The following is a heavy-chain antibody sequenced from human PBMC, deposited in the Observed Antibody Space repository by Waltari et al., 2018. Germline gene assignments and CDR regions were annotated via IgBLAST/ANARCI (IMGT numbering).Heavy chain of an antibody. V-gene: IGHV4-4*02. D-gene: IGHD1-20*01. CDR2: SSHTGST. Sequence: QVQLQESGPGLVKPSGTLSLTCAVSGGSISSPNWWTWVRQPPGKGLEWIGESSHTGSTDYNWSLKSRVTISVDNSKNQFSLKLNSVTAADTAVYYCARARYFGSLFAWFDPWGQGTLVNVSS. CDR1: GGSISSPNW. CDR3: ARARYFGSLFAWFDP. J-gene: IGHJ5*02.